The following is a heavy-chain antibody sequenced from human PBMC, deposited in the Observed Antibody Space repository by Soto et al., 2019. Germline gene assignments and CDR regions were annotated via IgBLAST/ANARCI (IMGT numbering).Heavy chain of an antibody. CDR2: IYRSGST. Sequence: SETLSLTCTVSGGSIRNQYWSWIRRPPGKGLEWIGYIYRSGSTKYNPSLESRLTISGHTSKNQFFLKLASVTAADTAVYYCARTLDYGHMDVWGKGTTVTVSS. D-gene: IGHD3-16*01. J-gene: IGHJ6*03. CDR1: GGSIRNQY. CDR3: ARTLDYGHMDV. V-gene: IGHV4-59*11.